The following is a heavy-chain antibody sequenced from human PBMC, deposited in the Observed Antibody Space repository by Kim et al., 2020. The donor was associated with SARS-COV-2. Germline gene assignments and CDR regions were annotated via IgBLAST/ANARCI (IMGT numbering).Heavy chain of an antibody. CDR3: ARESTPTLRSSATRYWYFDL. CDR2: IIPILGIA. D-gene: IGHD4-17*01. V-gene: IGHV1-69*04. CDR1: GGTFSSYA. Sequence: SVKVSCKASGGTFSSYAISWVRQAPGQGLEWMGRIIPILGIANYAQKFQGRVTITADKSTSTAYMELSSLRSEDTAVYYCARESTPTLRSSATRYWYFDLWGRGTLVTVSS. J-gene: IGHJ2*01.